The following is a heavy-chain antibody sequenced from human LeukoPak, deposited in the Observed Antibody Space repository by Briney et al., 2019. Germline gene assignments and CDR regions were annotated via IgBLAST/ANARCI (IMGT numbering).Heavy chain of an antibody. D-gene: IGHD3-10*01. CDR3: GRNLGSGSDH. CDR1: GGSISSHY. CDR2: IHSTGST. Sequence: SETLSLTCTVSGGSISSHYWSWIRQPPGKGLEWIGYIHSTGSTNYNPSLKSRVTISVDTSSNQVSLKLSSVTAVDAAVYYCGRNLGSGSDHWGQGTLVTVSS. V-gene: IGHV4-59*11. J-gene: IGHJ4*02.